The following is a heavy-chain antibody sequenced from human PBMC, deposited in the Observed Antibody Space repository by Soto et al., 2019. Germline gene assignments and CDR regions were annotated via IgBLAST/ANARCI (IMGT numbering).Heavy chain of an antibody. CDR3: ARGLLEVYAIDYYYYYGMDV. Sequence: GGSLRLSCAASGFTFSSYSMNWVRQAPGKGLEWVSSISSSSSYIYYADSVKGRFTISRDNAKNSLYLQMNSLRAEDTAVYYCARGLLEVYAIDYYYYYGMDVWGQGTTVTVSS. CDR1: GFTFSSYS. D-gene: IGHD2-8*02. CDR2: ISSSSSYI. V-gene: IGHV3-21*01. J-gene: IGHJ6*02.